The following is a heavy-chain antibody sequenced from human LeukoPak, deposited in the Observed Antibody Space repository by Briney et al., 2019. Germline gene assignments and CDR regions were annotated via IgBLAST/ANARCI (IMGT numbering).Heavy chain of an antibody. Sequence: SETLSLTCTVSGYSITSGYNWAWIRQPPGKVLEWIGSIYHSGSAYYNPSLKSRVTISVDTSKNQFSLKLSSVTAADSAAYYCVRYCSSTTCYTRAVDYWGQGTLVTVSS. CDR1: GYSITSGYN. V-gene: IGHV4-38-2*02. CDR3: VRYCSSTTCYTRAVDY. J-gene: IGHJ4*02. CDR2: IYHSGSA. D-gene: IGHD2-2*02.